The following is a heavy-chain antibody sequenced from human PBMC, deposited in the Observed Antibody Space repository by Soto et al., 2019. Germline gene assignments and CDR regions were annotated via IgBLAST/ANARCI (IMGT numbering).Heavy chain of an antibody. D-gene: IGHD3-10*01. CDR3: PTAMVEGYNSYYHYGMDV. CDR1: GGTFSSYA. Sequence: ASVKVSCKPSGGTFSSYALSWVRQPHGHRLEWIGRIIPIFTTVNYAQKLQGRVTITADESTSTAYMELTSLRSADTALYYCPTAMVEGYNSYYHYGMDVWGQGTTLTVSS. V-gene: IGHV1-69*13. J-gene: IGHJ6*02. CDR2: IIPIFTTV.